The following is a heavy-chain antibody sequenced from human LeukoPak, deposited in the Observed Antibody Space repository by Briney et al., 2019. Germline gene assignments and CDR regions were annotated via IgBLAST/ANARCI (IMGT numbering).Heavy chain of an antibody. CDR1: GFTFDDYL. Sequence: GGSLRLSCTASGFTFDDYLINWFRQAPGGGREWLGFIRNKPYGGTTEYAASVKGRFTISRDDSKSIAYLQMNSLKAEDTAIYYCSRGRYCSSVACSSDYWGQGTLVTVSS. CDR3: SRGRYCSSVACSSDY. D-gene: IGHD2-2*01. CDR2: IRNKPYGGTT. V-gene: IGHV3-49*03. J-gene: IGHJ4*02.